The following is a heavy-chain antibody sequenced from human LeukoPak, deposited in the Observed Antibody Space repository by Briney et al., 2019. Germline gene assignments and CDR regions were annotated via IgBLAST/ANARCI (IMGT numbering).Heavy chain of an antibody. CDR3: ARGDFCSKSNCYLRPMDV. Sequence: SAEPLSLTCTVSGGPISDYYWNWIRQPPGKGLEWIGYIYYSGSTTYNPSLKSRVTMSVNTAKNQFSLKLRSVTAADTAVYYCARGDFCSKSNCYLRPMDVWGKGTTVTVSS. D-gene: IGHD3-3*01. V-gene: IGHV4-59*01. CDR2: IYYSGST. J-gene: IGHJ6*03. CDR1: GGPISDYY.